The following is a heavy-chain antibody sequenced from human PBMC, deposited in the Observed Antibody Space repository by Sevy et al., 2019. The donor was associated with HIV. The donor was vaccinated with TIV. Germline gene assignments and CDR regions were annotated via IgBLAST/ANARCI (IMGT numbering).Heavy chain of an antibody. J-gene: IGHJ5*02. CDR3: TRDPTEGIAVAGNWYDP. CDR2: IRNKAYDGTT. V-gene: IGHV3-49*03. D-gene: IGHD6-19*01. CDR1: GFTFGDYA. Sequence: GGSLRLSCKASGFTFGDYAMSWFRQAPGKGLEWVGFIRNKAYDGTTEYAESVKGRFTISRDDSKSIAYLQMNSLKTEDTAVYYCTRDPTEGIAVAGNWYDPWGQGTLVTVSS.